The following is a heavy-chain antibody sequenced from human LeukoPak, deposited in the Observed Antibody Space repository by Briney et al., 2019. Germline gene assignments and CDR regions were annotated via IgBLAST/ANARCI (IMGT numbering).Heavy chain of an antibody. CDR2: IYYSGST. J-gene: IGHJ4*02. CDR1: GGSINSALYY. V-gene: IGHV4-61*05. CDR3: ARGTPPSSSCYDY. D-gene: IGHD6-13*01. Sequence: SETLSLTCTVSGGSINSALYYWAWIRQTPEQQLEWIGYIYYSGSTNYNPSLKSRVTISIDTSKIQFSLKLNSVTAADTAVYYCARGTPPSSSCYDYWGQGTLVTVSS.